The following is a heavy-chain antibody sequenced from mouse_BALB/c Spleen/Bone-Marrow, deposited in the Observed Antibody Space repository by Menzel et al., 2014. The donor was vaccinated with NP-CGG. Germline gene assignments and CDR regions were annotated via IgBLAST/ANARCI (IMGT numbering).Heavy chain of an antibody. CDR2: IYPGDGST. CDR3: ARDDYGY. V-gene: IGHV1S56*01. Sequence: QVQLKESGSELVKPGASVKMSCKASGYTFTSYYIHWVKQRPGQGLEWIGWIYPGDGSTKYNEKFKGKTTLTADKSSSTVYMLLSSLTSEDSAIYFCARDDYGYWGQGTLVTVSA. D-gene: IGHD2-4*01. CDR1: GYTFTSYY. J-gene: IGHJ3*01.